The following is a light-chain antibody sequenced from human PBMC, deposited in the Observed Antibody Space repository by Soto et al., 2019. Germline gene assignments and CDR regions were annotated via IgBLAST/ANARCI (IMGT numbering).Light chain of an antibody. J-gene: IGKJ1*01. CDR3: LQRAAWPWT. CDR1: QSIGNY. CDR2: DVF. Sequence: EIVLTQAPATLSLSPGERATLSCRASQSIGNYIAWYQHKPGQAPRLLVYDVFNRATGIPARFSGRGSGTDFALTISRLEPEDLAVYYCLQRAAWPWTFGQGTKVEVK. V-gene: IGKV3-11*01.